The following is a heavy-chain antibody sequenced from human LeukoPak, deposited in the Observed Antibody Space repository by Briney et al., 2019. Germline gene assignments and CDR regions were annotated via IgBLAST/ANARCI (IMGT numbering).Heavy chain of an antibody. J-gene: IGHJ4*02. D-gene: IGHD5-24*01. CDR3: TTAWGDGYNFN. CDR1: GFTFSNAW. CDR2: IKSKSDGGTT. V-gene: IGHV3-15*01. Sequence: GGTLRLSCAASGFTFSNAWMSWVRQAPGKGLEWVGRIKSKSDGGTTDYAAPVKGRFTISRDDSKNTLYLQMNSLKTEDTAVYYCTTAWGDGYNFNWGQGTLVTVSS.